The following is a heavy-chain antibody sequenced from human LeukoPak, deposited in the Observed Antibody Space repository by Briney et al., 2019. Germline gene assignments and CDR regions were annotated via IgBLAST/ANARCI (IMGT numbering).Heavy chain of an antibody. V-gene: IGHV3-7*01. Sequence: PGGSLRLSCAASGFTLSSYWMSWVRQAPGKGLEWVANIKQDGSEKYYVDSVKGRFTTSRDNAKNSLYLQMNSLRAEDTAVYYCARDPFYYDSSGEPDYWGQGTLVTVSS. CDR2: IKQDGSEK. J-gene: IGHJ4*02. D-gene: IGHD3-22*01. CDR1: GFTLSSYW. CDR3: ARDPFYYDSSGEPDY.